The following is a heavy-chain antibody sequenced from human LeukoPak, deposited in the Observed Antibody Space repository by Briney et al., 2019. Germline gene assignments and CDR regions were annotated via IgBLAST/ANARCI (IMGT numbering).Heavy chain of an antibody. CDR1: GGSISSYY. D-gene: IGHD4-11*01. Sequence: SETLSLTCTVSGGSISSYYWSWIRQPPGKGLEWIGYIYYSGSTNYNPSLKSRVTISVDTSKSRFSLKLSSVTAADTAVYYCARLPDYPYYFDYWGQGTLVTVSS. CDR3: ARLPDYPYYFDY. V-gene: IGHV4-59*08. J-gene: IGHJ4*02. CDR2: IYYSGST.